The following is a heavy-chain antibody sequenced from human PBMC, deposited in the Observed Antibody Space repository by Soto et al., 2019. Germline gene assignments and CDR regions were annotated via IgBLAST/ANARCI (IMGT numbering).Heavy chain of an antibody. CDR2: ISAYNGNT. CDR1: GYTFTSYG. V-gene: IGHV1-18*01. Sequence: GASVKVSCKASGYTFTSYGISWVRQAPGQGLEWMGWISAYNGNTNYAQKLQGRVTMTTDTSTSTAYMELRSLRSDDTAVYYCARNPRTGYSYGYYLYYYGMDVWGQGTTVTVSS. J-gene: IGHJ6*02. D-gene: IGHD5-18*01. CDR3: ARNPRTGYSYGYYLYYYGMDV.